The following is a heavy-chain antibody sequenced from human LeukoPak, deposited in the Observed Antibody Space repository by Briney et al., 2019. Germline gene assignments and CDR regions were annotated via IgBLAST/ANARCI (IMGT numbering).Heavy chain of an antibody. CDR3: ARDLGDRGAFDI. CDR2: IGAYNGNT. J-gene: IGHJ3*02. Sequence: ASVKVSCKASGYTFTSYGISWVRQAPGQGLEGMGWIGAYNGNTNYAQKLQGRVTMTTDTSTSTAYMALRSLRSDDTAVYYCARDLGDRGAFDIWGQGTMVTVSS. V-gene: IGHV1-18*01. D-gene: IGHD3-16*01. CDR1: GYTFTSYG.